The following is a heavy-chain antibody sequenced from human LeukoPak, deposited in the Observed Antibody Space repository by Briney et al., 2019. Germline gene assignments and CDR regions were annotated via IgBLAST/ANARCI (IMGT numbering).Heavy chain of an antibody. V-gene: IGHV4-28*06. J-gene: IGHJ4*02. Sequence: PSDTLSLTCAVSGYSISSTNWWGWIRQPPGKGLEWIGYIYYTGNSNYNPSLKSRVTMSVDTSKNQFSLNLSSVTALDTAVYYCARIFLGYSSGWYFDYWGQGTLVTVSS. CDR1: GYSISSTNW. CDR2: IYYTGNS. D-gene: IGHD6-19*01. CDR3: ARIFLGYSSGWYFDY.